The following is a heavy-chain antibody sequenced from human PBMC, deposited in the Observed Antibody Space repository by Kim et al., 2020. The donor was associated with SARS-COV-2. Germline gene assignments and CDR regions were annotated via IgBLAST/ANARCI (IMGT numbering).Heavy chain of an antibody. D-gene: IGHD1-26*01. CDR1: GYTFTSYA. CDR2: INAGNDNT. CDR3: ASALTWDRSRYFDL. J-gene: IGHJ2*01. V-gene: IGHV1-3*01. Sequence: ASVKVSCKASGYTFTSYAMHWVRQAPGQRLEWMGWINAGNDNTKYSQKFQGRVTITRDTSASTAYMELSSLRSEDTAVYYCASALTWDRSRYFDLWGRGT.